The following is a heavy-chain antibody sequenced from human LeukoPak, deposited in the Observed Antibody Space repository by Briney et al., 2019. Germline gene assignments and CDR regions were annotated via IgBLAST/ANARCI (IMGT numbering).Heavy chain of an antibody. V-gene: IGHV4-34*01. Sequence: PSETLSLTCAVYGGSFSDYYWSWIRQPPGKGLEWIGEINHSGSTNSNPSLKSRVTISVDTSKNQFSLKLSSVTAADTAVYYCARGYGSGSYIWFDPWSQGTLVTVSS. D-gene: IGHD3-10*01. CDR2: INHSGST. CDR1: GGSFSDYY. J-gene: IGHJ5*02. CDR3: ARGYGSGSYIWFDP.